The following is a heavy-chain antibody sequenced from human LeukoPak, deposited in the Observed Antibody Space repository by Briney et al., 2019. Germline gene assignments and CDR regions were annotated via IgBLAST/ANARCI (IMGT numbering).Heavy chain of an antibody. D-gene: IGHD2-8*01. CDR1: GYTFTGLY. J-gene: IGHJ4*02. Sequence: ASVKVSCKASGYTFTGLYIHWMRQAPGQGLEWMGWINPNSGATKYAQNFQGRLTVTRDTSTSTAYMELSGLRADDTAVYYCARVAYCTKGVCINFDLWGQGTLVTVSS. CDR2: INPNSGAT. CDR3: ARVAYCTKGVCINFDL. V-gene: IGHV1-2*02.